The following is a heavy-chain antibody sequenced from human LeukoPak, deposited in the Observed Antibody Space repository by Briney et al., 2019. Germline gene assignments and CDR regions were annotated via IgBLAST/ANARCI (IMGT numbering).Heavy chain of an antibody. J-gene: IGHJ4*02. D-gene: IGHD3-10*01. V-gene: IGHV4-59*01. CDR2: IYYSGST. CDR3: ARGGSGTYLSHLRFDY. Sequence: SETLSPTCTVSGGSISSYYWSWIRQPPGKGLEWIGYIYYSGSTNYNPSLKSRVTISVGTSKNQISLKLSSVTAADTAVYYCARGGSGTYLSHLRFDYWGQGTLVTVSS. CDR1: GGSISSYY.